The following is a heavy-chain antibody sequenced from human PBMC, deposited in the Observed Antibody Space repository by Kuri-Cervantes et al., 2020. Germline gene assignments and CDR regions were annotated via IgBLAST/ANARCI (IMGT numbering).Heavy chain of an antibody. J-gene: IGHJ6*02. D-gene: IGHD6-19*01. CDR3: ARVGWSDPNYYYYGMDV. Sequence: ASVKVSCKACGYTFTGYYMHWVRQAPGQGLEWMGWINPNSGGTNYAQRFQGWVTMTRDTSISTAYMGLSRLRSDDTSVYSCARVGWSDPNYYYYGMDVWGQGTTVTVSS. CDR2: INPNSGGT. V-gene: IGHV1-2*04. CDR1: GYTFTGYY.